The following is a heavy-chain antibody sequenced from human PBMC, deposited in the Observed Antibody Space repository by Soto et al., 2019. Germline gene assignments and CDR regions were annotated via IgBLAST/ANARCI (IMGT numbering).Heavy chain of an antibody. V-gene: IGHV3-23*01. Sequence: EVQLLDSGGGLVQPGGSLRLSCAASGFTFSSYGMTWVRQAPGKGLEWVSFSSATGAGTYYADSVKGRFTISRDNSKHTLYLQMTSLRADDTAVYYCAKDRRAGGNYGFYSDFGGQGALVIVSS. J-gene: IGHJ4*02. CDR1: GFTFSSYG. CDR2: SSATGAGT. D-gene: IGHD1-7*01. CDR3: AKDRRAGGNYGFYSDF.